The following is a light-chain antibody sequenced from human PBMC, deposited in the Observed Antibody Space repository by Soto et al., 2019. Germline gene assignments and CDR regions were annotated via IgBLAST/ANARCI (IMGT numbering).Light chain of an antibody. V-gene: IGKV2-24*01. CDR2: KIS. J-gene: IGKJ4*01. CDR3: MQSSQFPLT. Sequence: EIVLTQTPISSAVTLGQPASISCRSSQSLVHSDGNTYLTWLHLGPDQPPRLLIYKISERFSGVPDRFSGTGAGTDFTLHISRVEAEDLGTYYCMQSSQFPLTFGGGTKVEI. CDR1: QSLVHSDGNTY.